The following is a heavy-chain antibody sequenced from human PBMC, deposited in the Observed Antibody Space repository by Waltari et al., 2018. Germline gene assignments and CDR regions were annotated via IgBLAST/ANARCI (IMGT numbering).Heavy chain of an antibody. Sequence: QVLLQQWGAGLLKPSETLSLTCAVYGGSFNFYYWSWIRPPPGEGLEGIGEITHSGSTNYNPALKSRVSISVDTPNNQFSLKLTSVTAADTAAYYCARRGYCGIDCYSNYFDFWGQGTLVTVSS. CDR3: ARRGYCGIDCYSNYFDF. CDR1: GGSFNFYY. CDR2: ITHSGST. V-gene: IGHV4-34*01. D-gene: IGHD2-21*01. J-gene: IGHJ4*02.